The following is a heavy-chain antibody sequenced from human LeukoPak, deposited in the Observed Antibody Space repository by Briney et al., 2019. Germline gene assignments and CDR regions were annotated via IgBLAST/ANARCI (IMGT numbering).Heavy chain of an antibody. V-gene: IGHV4-31*01. J-gene: IGHJ4*02. Sequence: SHTLSLICTVSGGSISSDDYHWSWLRPNPGKGLEWIGNIFYTDTTYSNPSLKSQLTISEDTSKQQSSLKLTSVIVADTAVYYCARRAGGWDYWGQGTLVTVSS. CDR3: ARRAGGWDY. CDR2: IFYTDTT. CDR1: GGSISSDDYH.